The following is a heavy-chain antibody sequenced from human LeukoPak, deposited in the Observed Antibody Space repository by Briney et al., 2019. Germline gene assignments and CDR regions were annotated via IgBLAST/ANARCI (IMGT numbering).Heavy chain of an antibody. CDR2: SNPSGDST. D-gene: IGHD6-19*01. CDR1: GCTFSNYY. V-gene: IGHV1-46*01. J-gene: IGHJ4*02. Sequence: ASVKVSCKASGCTFSNYYMLWERQAPGQGLEWMGISNPSGDSTRYAQKFQGRVTMTRDTSTSTVYMELSSLRSEDTAVYYCARGLYSSGWYFDYWGQGTLVTVSS. CDR3: ARGLYSSGWYFDY.